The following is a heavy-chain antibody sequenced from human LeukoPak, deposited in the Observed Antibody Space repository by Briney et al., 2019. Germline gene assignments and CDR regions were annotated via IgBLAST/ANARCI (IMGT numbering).Heavy chain of an antibody. Sequence: ASVKVSCKASGYTFTSYAMHWVRQAPGQRLEWMGWISAYNGNTNYAQKVQGRVSMTTDTSTSTAYMELRSLRSDDTAVYYCARASDDSPGYYYYYMDVWGKGTTVTVSS. CDR2: ISAYNGNT. CDR3: ARASDDSPGYYYYYMDV. J-gene: IGHJ6*03. V-gene: IGHV1-18*01. CDR1: GYTFTSYA. D-gene: IGHD1-1*01.